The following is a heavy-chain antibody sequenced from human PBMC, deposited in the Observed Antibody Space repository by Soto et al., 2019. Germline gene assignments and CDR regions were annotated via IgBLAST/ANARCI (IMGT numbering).Heavy chain of an antibody. CDR1: GGSFSGYY. CDR3: ARVGLRNYYDSSGPIDY. D-gene: IGHD3-22*01. CDR2: INHSGST. J-gene: IGHJ4*02. Sequence: PSETLSLTCAVHGGSFSGYYWSWIRQPPGKGLEWIGEINHSGSTNYNPSLKSRVTISVDTSKNQFSLKLSSVTAADTAVYYCARVGLRNYYDSSGPIDYWGQGTLVTVSS. V-gene: IGHV4-34*01.